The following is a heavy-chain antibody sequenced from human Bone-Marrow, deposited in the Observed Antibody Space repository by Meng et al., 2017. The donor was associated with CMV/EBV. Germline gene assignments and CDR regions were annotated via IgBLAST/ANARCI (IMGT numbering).Heavy chain of an antibody. D-gene: IGHD3-16*01. Sequence: GESLKISCTASGFIFSSYGIHWVRQAPGRGLEWVALMWSDGIKTFYADSVKGRFIISRDNSKNMLYLQMNSLRAEDTAVYYCASEVLGLHWGQGTLVTVSS. J-gene: IGHJ4*02. V-gene: IGHV3-33*01. CDR1: GFIFSSYG. CDR2: MWSDGIKT. CDR3: ASEVLGLH.